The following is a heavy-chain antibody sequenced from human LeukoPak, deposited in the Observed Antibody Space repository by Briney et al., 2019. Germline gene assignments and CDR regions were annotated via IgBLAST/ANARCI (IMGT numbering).Heavy chain of an antibody. J-gene: IGHJ4*02. V-gene: IGHV3-33*06. D-gene: IGHD6-19*01. Sequence: GGSLRLSCAASGFTFSSYGMHWVRQAPGKGLEWVAVIWYDGSNKYYADSVKGRFTISRDNSKNTLYPQMNSLRAEDTAVYYCAKDTRGIAVAGNFDYWGQGTLVTVSS. CDR2: IWYDGSNK. CDR3: AKDTRGIAVAGNFDY. CDR1: GFTFSSYG.